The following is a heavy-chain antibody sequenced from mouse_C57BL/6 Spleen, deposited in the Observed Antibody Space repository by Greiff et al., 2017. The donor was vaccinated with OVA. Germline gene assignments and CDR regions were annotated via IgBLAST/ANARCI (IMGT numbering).Heavy chain of an antibody. CDR3: ARPGYGGAMDY. CDR2: IDPNSGGT. D-gene: IGHD3-1*01. J-gene: IGHJ4*01. V-gene: IGHV1-72*01. CDR1: GYTFTSYW. Sequence: QVQLKQPGAELVKPGASVKLSCKASGYTFTSYWMHWVKQRPGRGLEWIGRIDPNSGGTKYNEKFKSKATLTVDKPSSTAYMQLSSLTSEDSAVYYCARPGYGGAMDYWGQGTSVTVSS.